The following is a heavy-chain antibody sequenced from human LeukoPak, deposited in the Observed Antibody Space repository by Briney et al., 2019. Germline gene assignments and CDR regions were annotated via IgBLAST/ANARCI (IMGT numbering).Heavy chain of an antibody. J-gene: IGHJ4*02. CDR2: ITPNSGGT. D-gene: IGHD3-10*01. CDR3: ARDRTLIRGVATYYFDY. V-gene: IGHV1-2*02. Sequence: ASVKVSCKSSGYAFTAYCMHWVRQAPGQGLEWMGWITPNSGGTNYAQKFQGRVTMTRDTSISTAYMELSSLRSDDTAVYYCARDRTLIRGVATYYFDYWGQGTLVTVSS. CDR1: GYAFTAYC.